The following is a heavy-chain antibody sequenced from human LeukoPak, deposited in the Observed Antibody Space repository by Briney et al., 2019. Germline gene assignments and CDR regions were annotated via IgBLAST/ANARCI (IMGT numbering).Heavy chain of an antibody. V-gene: IGHV3-74*01. D-gene: IGHD3-22*01. Sequence: PGGSLRLSCATSGFTFTTFWMHWVRQAPGKGLVWVSRINHDGSSTNYADSVKGRFTISRDNAKNTVYLQMNSLRAEDTAVYYCASPYDSNAFDIWGQGTMVTVSS. CDR1: GFTFTTFW. J-gene: IGHJ3*02. CDR2: INHDGSST. CDR3: ASPYDSNAFDI.